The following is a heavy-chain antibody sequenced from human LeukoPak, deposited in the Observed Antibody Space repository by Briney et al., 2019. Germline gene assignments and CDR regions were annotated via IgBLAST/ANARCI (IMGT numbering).Heavy chain of an antibody. CDR1: GGSTGSDY. CDR3: ARLSLHCSGGSCYRGAFDS. Sequence: SETLSLTCTVSGGSTGSDYWSWIRQPPGKGLECIAYVYYSGVTSYNPSLKSRVAISIDTSKNQFSLNLSSVTAADTAVYYCARLSLHCSGGSCYRGAFDSWGQGTLVTVSS. J-gene: IGHJ4*02. D-gene: IGHD2-15*01. V-gene: IGHV4-59*08. CDR2: VYYSGVT.